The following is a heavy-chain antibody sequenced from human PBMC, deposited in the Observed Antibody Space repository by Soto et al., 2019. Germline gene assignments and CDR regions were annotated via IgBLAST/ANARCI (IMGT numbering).Heavy chain of an antibody. V-gene: IGHV4-30-2*01. CDR3: AGGIAARPLGY. D-gene: IGHD6-6*01. Sequence: NPSETLSLTCAVSGGSISSGGSFWSWIRQPPGKGLEWIGYIYHSGSTYYNPSLKSRVTISVDRSKNQFSLKLSSVTAADTAVYYCAGGIAARPLGYWGQGTLVTVSS. CDR1: GGSISSGGSF. CDR2: IYHSGST. J-gene: IGHJ4*02.